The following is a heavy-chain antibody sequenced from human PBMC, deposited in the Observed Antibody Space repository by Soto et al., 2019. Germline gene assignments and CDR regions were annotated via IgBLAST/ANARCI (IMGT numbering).Heavy chain of an antibody. D-gene: IGHD3-10*01. CDR2: VYHSGTT. J-gene: IGHJ4*02. V-gene: IGHV4-4*02. CDR1: GASISTNNW. Sequence: QVQLQESGPGLVEPSGTLSLTCDVSGASISTNNWWCWVRQSPGQGLEWIAEVYHSGTTNSNPSLKIRVTKSVDTSKTQFSLMLASVTAADPAVYYCARAKLCNTISCPHGFDIWGQGTLVTVSS. CDR3: ARAKLCNTISCPHGFDI.